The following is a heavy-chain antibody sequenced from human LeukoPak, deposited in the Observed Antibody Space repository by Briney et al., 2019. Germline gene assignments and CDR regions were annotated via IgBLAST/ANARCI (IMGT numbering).Heavy chain of an antibody. D-gene: IGHD3-22*01. Sequence: GASVKVSCKASGYTFTGYYMHWVRQAPGQGREWMGWINPNSGGTNYAQKFQGRVTMTRDTSISTAYMELSRLRSDDTAVYYCARDDSYYYDSSGSEAFDIWGQGTMVTVSS. J-gene: IGHJ3*02. CDR3: ARDDSYYYDSSGSEAFDI. V-gene: IGHV1-2*02. CDR2: INPNSGGT. CDR1: GYTFTGYY.